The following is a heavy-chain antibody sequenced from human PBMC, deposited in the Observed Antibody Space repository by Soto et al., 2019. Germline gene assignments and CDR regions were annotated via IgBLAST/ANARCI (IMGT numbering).Heavy chain of an antibody. V-gene: IGHV2-5*01. CDR3: AHTWVLPFDY. Sequence: QITLKESGPTLVEPTQPLTLTCTYSGFSLRTTGVGVGWIRQPTGKALEWLGIIYWNDDKRYSPSLTYRFTLTSDSSKSPVVLTMTNMDPVDTATYYCAHTWVLPFDYWCQGTLVSVSS. CDR2: IYWNDDK. J-gene: IGHJ4*02. CDR1: GFSLRTTGVG. D-gene: IGHD2-8*01.